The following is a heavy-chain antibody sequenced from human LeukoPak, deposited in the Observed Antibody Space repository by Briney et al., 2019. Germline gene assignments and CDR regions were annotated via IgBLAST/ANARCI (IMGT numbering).Heavy chain of an antibody. J-gene: IGHJ4*02. D-gene: IGHD3-22*01. CDR3: ARGRITMIAIGSGRPVDY. Sequence: GASVKVSCKASGYTFTGYYMHWVRQAPGQGLEWMGRINPNSGGTNYAQKFQGRVTMTRDTSISTAYMELSRLRSDDTAVYNCARGRITMIAIGSGRPVDYWGQGTLVTVSS. CDR2: INPNSGGT. CDR1: GYTFTGYY. V-gene: IGHV1-2*06.